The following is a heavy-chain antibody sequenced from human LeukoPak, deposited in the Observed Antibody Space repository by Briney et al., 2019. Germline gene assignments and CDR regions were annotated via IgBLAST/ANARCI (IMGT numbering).Heavy chain of an antibody. J-gene: IGHJ4*02. Sequence: SETLSLTCTVSGGSISSYYWSWIRQPPGKGLEWIGYIHYSGSTNYNPSLKSRVTISADTSKNQFSLKLKSVTAADTAVYYCARYIAAPDFTHFDYWGQGTLVTVSS. CDR1: GGSISSYY. CDR2: IHYSGST. CDR3: ARYIAAPDFTHFDY. V-gene: IGHV4-59*01. D-gene: IGHD6-25*01.